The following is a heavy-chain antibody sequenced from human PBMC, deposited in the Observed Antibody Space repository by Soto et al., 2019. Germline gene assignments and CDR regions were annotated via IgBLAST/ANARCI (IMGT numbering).Heavy chain of an antibody. J-gene: IGHJ4*02. CDR3: AKGSEVARQEVDY. D-gene: IGHD2-15*01. V-gene: IGHV3-30*18. Sequence: QVQLVESGGGVVQPGRSLRLSCAASGFTFSNFGMHWVRQAPGKGLEWVAVILSGGSDKYYSDSVKGRFTISRDNSKNTLFLQKNSLRVEETAVYYCAKGSEVARQEVDYWGQGTLVTVSS. CDR1: GFTFSNFG. CDR2: ILSGGSDK.